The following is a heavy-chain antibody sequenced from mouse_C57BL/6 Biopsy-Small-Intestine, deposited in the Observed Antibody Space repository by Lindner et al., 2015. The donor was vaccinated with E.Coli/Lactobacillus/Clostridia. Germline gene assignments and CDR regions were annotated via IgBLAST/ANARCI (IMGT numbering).Heavy chain of an antibody. CDR2: IYPGGGYT. D-gene: IGHD2-5*01. Sequence: VQLQESGAELVRPGTSVKMSCKASGYTFTNYWIGWAKQRPGHGLEWIGDIYPGGGYTNFNEKFKGKATLTADKSSSTAYMQFSSLTSEDSAIYYCARYYSNYGYFDYWGQGTTLTVSS. J-gene: IGHJ2*01. CDR1: GYTFTNYW. V-gene: IGHV1-63*01. CDR3: ARYYSNYGYFDY.